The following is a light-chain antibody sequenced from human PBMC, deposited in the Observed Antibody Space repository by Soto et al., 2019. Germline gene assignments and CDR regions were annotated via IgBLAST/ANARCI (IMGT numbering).Light chain of an antibody. CDR3: QSYDSSLSIPLV. CDR2: VNN. CDR1: SSNIGAGYD. Sequence: QSVLTQPPSVSGAPGQRVTISCTGNSSNIGAGYDVHWYQQLPGTAPKLLISVNNIRSSGVPDRFSGSRSGTSASLAITGLQAEDEADYYCQSYDSSLSIPLVFGGGTKVTVL. J-gene: IGLJ2*01. V-gene: IGLV1-40*01.